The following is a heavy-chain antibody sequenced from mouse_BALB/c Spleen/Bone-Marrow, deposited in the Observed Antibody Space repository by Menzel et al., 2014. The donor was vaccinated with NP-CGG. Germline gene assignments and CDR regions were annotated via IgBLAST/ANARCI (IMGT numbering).Heavy chain of an antibody. D-gene: IGHD3-3*01. V-gene: IGHV1-69*02. J-gene: IGHJ4*01. CDR2: IYPSDSYT. Sequence: VKLMESGAELVRPGASVKLSCKASGYTFXSYWINWVKQRPGQGLEWIGNIYPSDSYTNYNQKFKDKATLTVDKSSSTAYMQLSSPTSEDSAVYYCTRGLGAMDYWGQGTSVTVSS. CDR3: TRGLGAMDY. CDR1: GYTFXSYW.